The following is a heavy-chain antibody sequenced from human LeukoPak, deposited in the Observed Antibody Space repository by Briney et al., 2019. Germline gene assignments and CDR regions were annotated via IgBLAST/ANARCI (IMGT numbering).Heavy chain of an antibody. Sequence: SVKVSCKVSGYSLTELSMHWVRQAPGKGLEWMGGFDPEDGETIYAQKFQGRVTMTEDTSTDTAYMELSSLRSEDTAVYYCATDPTPSSGWNYWGQGTLVTVSS. CDR2: FDPEDGET. V-gene: IGHV1-24*01. J-gene: IGHJ4*02. CDR1: GYSLTELS. D-gene: IGHD6-19*01. CDR3: ATDPTPSSGWNY.